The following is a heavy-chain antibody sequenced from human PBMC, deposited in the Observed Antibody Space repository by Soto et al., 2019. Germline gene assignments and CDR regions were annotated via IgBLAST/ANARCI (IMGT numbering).Heavy chain of an antibody. V-gene: IGHV4-59*13. Sequence: SETLSLTCIVSGDSISSNYWTWIRQPPGKGLEWIGNIYYSGNTNYNPSLKSRVTISVDTSKNQFSLRLTSVTAADTAVYFCARETRRVKQWLGAFDYWGQGILVTVSS. CDR1: GDSISSNY. J-gene: IGHJ4*02. CDR2: IYYSGNT. CDR3: ARETRRVKQWLGAFDY. D-gene: IGHD6-19*01.